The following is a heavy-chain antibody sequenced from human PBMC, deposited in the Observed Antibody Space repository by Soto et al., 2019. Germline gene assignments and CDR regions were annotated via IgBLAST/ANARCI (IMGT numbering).Heavy chain of an antibody. V-gene: IGHV4-31*11. J-gene: IGHJ2*01. Sequence: QVQLQESGPGLVKPSQTLSLTCAVSGGSISRSVYYCNLIRQHPGKGLEWIGYIHNSGTTYYNPSSKSRLTFSVDTSKNQCSLKLSSVTTADTAVYYCARDPIVRGVVGWYFDLWGRGTLVTVSS. CDR2: IHNSGTT. CDR3: ARDPIVRGVVGWYFDL. CDR1: GGSISRSVYY. D-gene: IGHD3-10*01.